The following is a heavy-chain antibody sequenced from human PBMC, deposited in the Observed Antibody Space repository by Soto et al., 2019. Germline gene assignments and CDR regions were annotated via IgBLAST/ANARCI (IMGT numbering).Heavy chain of an antibody. CDR3: AGGGSIVVATRRLMDV. CDR2: IYYSGST. Sequence: SETLSLTCTVSGGSISSGDYYWSWIRQHPGKGLEWIGYIYYSGSTYYNPSLKSRVTISVDTSKNQFSLKLSSVTAADTAVYYCAGGGSIVVATRRLMDVWGKGTTVTVSS. J-gene: IGHJ6*03. V-gene: IGHV4-31*03. D-gene: IGHD3-22*01. CDR1: GGSISSGDYY.